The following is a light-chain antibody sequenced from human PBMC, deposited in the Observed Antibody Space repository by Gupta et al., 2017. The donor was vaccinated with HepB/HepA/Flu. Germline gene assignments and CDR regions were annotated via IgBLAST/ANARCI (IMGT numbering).Light chain of an antibody. V-gene: IGLV2-23*02. J-gene: IGLJ1*01. CDR2: EVS. CDR3: SSYVSSNKFYV. Sequence: QSALTQPPSGSGSPGPSIALSCTGTSSDVGSYNLVSWYQQHPGKAPKLMIYEVSKRPSGVSNRFSGSKSGNTASLTISGVQAEDEADYYCSSYVSSNKFYVFGTGTKVTVL. CDR1: SSDVGSYNL.